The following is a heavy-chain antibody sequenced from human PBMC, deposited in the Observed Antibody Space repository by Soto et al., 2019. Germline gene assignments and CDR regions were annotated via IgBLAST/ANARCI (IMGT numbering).Heavy chain of an antibody. D-gene: IGHD2-2*01. J-gene: IGHJ6*02. CDR1: GGSVSSSSCS. Sequence: QLQLQESGPRLVKPSETLSLTCSVSGGSVSSSSCSWGWIRQPPGKGLEWIGTIYYSGSTHYNPSLVGRVAISAEPPKNQLSLRLSSVTAADTAVYYCGRQPGHCGSTTCFGYYSVDVWGQGTTVTVS. CDR3: GRQPGHCGSTTCFGYYSVDV. CDR2: IYYSGST. V-gene: IGHV4-39*01.